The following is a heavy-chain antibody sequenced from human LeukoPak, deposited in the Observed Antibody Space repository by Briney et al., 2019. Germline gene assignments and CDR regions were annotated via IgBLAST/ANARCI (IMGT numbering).Heavy chain of an antibody. Sequence: SETLSLTCTVSGGSISSYYWSWIRQPPGKGLEWIGYIYYSGGTNYNPSLKSRVTISVDTSKNQFSLKLSSVTAADTAVYYCARGLYDSSGYYGSGGYYYYGMDVWGQGTTVTVSS. CDR2: IYYSGGT. D-gene: IGHD3-22*01. V-gene: IGHV4-59*01. CDR3: ARGLYDSSGYYGSGGYYYYGMDV. J-gene: IGHJ6*02. CDR1: GGSISSYY.